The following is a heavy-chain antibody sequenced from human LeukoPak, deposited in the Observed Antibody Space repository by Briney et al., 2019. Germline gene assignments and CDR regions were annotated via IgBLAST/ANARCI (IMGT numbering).Heavy chain of an antibody. Sequence: GESLKISCKGSGYSFTNYWIGWVRQIPGKGLEWMGSIYPGDSDTRYSPSFQGQVTMSAGRSISIAYLQWSSLGASDTAMYYCARRKYQLLSAFDFWGQGTMVTVSS. D-gene: IGHD2-2*01. J-gene: IGHJ3*01. CDR1: GYSFTNYW. CDR2: IYPGDSDT. V-gene: IGHV5-51*01. CDR3: ARRKYQLLSAFDF.